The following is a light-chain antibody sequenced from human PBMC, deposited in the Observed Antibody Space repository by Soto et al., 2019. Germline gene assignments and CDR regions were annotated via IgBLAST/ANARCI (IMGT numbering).Light chain of an antibody. V-gene: IGLV2-23*01. CDR1: SSDIGSSNL. CDR2: EAT. J-gene: IGLJ1*01. CDR3: CSYAGSNTYV. Sequence: QSARTQPGSVCGSPGQSITTSCTGPSSDIGSSNLVSWYQDHPGKAPKLIIYEATQRPSGISYRFSGSKSGNTASLTISGLQAEDEADYYCCSYAGSNTYVFGTGTKVTVL.